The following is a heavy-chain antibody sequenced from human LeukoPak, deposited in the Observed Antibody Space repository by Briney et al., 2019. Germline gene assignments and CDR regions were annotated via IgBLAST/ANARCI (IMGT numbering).Heavy chain of an antibody. J-gene: IGHJ5*02. V-gene: IGHV1-2*02. Sequence: GASVKVSCKTSGYTFSDYYIHWVRQAPGQGLEWMGWMNPNSGDTNFAQKFQGRVTMTRDTSISTAYMELSGLRFDDTAVYFCARGPRNDPWGQGTLVTVSS. D-gene: IGHD1-14*01. CDR2: MNPNSGDT. CDR3: ARGPRNDP. CDR1: GYTFSDYY.